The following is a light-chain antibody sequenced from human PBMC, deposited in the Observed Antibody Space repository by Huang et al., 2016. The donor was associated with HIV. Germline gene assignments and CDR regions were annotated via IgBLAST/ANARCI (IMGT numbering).Light chain of an antibody. Sequence: DIQMTQSPSTLSASVGDRVTITCRASQSISNWLAWYQQKPGKAPKLLIYKASSLESGVPSRFSGSGSGTEFTVTISSLQPEDSANYYCQQYNSYPITFGQGTRLEIK. V-gene: IGKV1-5*03. CDR3: QQYNSYPIT. CDR2: KAS. CDR1: QSISNW. J-gene: IGKJ5*01.